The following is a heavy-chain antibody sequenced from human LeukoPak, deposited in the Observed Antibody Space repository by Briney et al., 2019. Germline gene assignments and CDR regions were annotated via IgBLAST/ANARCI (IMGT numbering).Heavy chain of an antibody. CDR3: ARELGLNAFDV. CDR1: GYTFTGYY. D-gene: IGHD7-27*01. V-gene: IGHV1-2*02. J-gene: IGHJ3*01. Sequence: ASVKVSCKDSGYTFTGYYMHWVGQAPGQGGELIGLINPNSGGTNFAQNFQRRLTMTRDTSISTAYMELSRLTSDDTTVYYCARELGLNAFDVWGQGTMVTV. CDR2: INPNSGGT.